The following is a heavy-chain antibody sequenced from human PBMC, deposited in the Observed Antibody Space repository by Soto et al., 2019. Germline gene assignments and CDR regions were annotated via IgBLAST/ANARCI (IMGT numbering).Heavy chain of an antibody. CDR1: GFTFSSYA. Sequence: GGSLRLSCAASGFTFSSYAMHWVRQAPGKGLEWVAVISYDGISEHYADSVKGRFSISRDDSENTPFVQMNSLRAEDTAVYYCAKDAHLDTYYFDYWGQGTLVTVSS. CDR2: ISYDGISE. V-gene: IGHV3-30-3*01. CDR3: AKDAHLDTYYFDY. D-gene: IGHD3-9*01. J-gene: IGHJ4*02.